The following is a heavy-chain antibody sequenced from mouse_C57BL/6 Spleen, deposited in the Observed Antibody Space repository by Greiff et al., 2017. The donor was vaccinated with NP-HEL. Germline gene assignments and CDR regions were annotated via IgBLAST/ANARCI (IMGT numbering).Heavy chain of an antibody. CDR1: GYTFTDYY. CDR2: LYPGSGNT. D-gene: IGHD4-1*01. CDR3: ATNWGFDY. Sequence: QVQLQQSGAELVRPGASVKLSCKASGYTFTDYYINWVKQRPGQGLEWIARLYPGSGNTYYNEKFKGKATLTAEKSSSTAYMQLSSLTSEDSAVYFCATNWGFDYWGQGTTLTVSS. J-gene: IGHJ2*01. V-gene: IGHV1-76*01.